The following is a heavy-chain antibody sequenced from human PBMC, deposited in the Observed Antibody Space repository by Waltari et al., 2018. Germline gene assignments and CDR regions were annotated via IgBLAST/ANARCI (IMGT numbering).Heavy chain of an antibody. CDR2: INHSGST. CDR3: ARGGLVYSGSYFDY. D-gene: IGHD1-26*01. J-gene: IGHJ4*02. Sequence: QVQLQQWGAGLLKPSETLSLTCAVYGGSFSGYYWSWFRQPPGKGLEWIGEINHSGSTNYNPSLKSRVTISVDTSKNQFSLKLSSVTAADTAVYYCARGGLVYSGSYFDYWGQGTLVTVSS. V-gene: IGHV4-34*01. CDR1: GGSFSGYY.